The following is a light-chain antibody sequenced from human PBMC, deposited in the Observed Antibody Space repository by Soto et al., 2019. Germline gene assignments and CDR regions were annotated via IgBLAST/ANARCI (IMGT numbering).Light chain of an antibody. V-gene: IGKV1-17*01. Sequence: DIQMTQFPSSLSASVGDRVTITCRASQGIRNDLGWYQQKPGKAPKRLIYAASSLQSGVPSRFSASGSGTEFTLAISSLQPADSVTFYYLLHSNYPLTFGQGTNVEIK. J-gene: IGKJ1*01. CDR2: AAS. CDR1: QGIRND. CDR3: LLHSNYPLT.